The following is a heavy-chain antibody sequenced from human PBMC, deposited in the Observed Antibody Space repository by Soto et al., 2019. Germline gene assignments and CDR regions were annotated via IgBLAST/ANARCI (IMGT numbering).Heavy chain of an antibody. V-gene: IGHV3-30*03. CDR2: IASDGSNI. CDR1: GFSFSSYG. D-gene: IGHD1-26*01. Sequence: QVQLVESGGGVVQPGRSLRLSCAASGFSFSSYGMHWVRQAPGKGLEWVAVIASDGSNISYGDAVKGRFTISRDNSRTTLFLQMNSLRADDTAVYYCARKNAGRVWELPDYWGQGTLVTVSS. J-gene: IGHJ4*02. CDR3: ARKNAGRVWELPDY.